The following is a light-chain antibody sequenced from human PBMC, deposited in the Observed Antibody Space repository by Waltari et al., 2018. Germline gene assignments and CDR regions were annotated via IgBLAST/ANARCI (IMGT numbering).Light chain of an antibody. V-gene: IGLV3-21*04. CDR2: YDS. CDR3: QVWHAAIDPGV. J-gene: IGLJ1*01. Sequence: SYVLTQPPSVSVVPGETARITCGGDNIGSYSWHWYQQKPGQAPVLVIRYDSDRPSGIPERFSGSNSANTATLTISRVEAGDEANYYCQVWHAAIDPGVFGTGTEVTV. CDR1: NIGSYS.